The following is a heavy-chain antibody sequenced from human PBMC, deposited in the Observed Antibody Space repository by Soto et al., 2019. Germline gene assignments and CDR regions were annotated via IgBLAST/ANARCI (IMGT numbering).Heavy chain of an antibody. CDR3: ARDGGPVTIQSYYYYYMDV. CDR1: GYTFTSYA. J-gene: IGHJ6*03. Sequence: GASVKVSCKASGYTFTSYAMHWVRQAHGQRLEWMGWINAGNGNTKYSQKFQGRVTITRDTSASTAYMELSSLRSEDTAVYYCARDGGPVTIQSYYYYYMDVWGKGTTVTVSS. D-gene: IGHD3-3*01. CDR2: INAGNGNT. V-gene: IGHV1-3*01.